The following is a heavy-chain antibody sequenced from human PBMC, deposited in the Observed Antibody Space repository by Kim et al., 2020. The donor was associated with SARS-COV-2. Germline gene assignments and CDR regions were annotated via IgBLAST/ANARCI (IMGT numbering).Heavy chain of an antibody. J-gene: IGHJ4*01. CDR2: INTNHGNT. CDR3: EVAHGSFDY. V-gene: IGHV1-18*01. CDR1: GYDFTGNG. Sequence: ASVKVSCKTSGYDFTGNGMNWVRQAPGQGLEWMGRINTNHGNTNYARNLQGRVTLTTDTSTNTAYMELRSLTSDDTAVYYCEVAHGSFDY.